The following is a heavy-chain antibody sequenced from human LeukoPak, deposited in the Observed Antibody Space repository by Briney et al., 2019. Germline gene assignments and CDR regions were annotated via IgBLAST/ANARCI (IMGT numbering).Heavy chain of an antibody. V-gene: IGHV4-4*07. Sequence: KPSETLSLTCTVSGGSISSYYWSWIRQPAGKGLEWIGRIYTSGSTNYNPSLKSRVTMSVDTSKNQFSLKLSSVTAADTAVYYCARDLWGVQDIVVVPAVNDAFDIWGQGTMVTVSS. D-gene: IGHD2-2*01. CDR1: GGSISSYY. CDR3: ARDLWGVQDIVVVPAVNDAFDI. J-gene: IGHJ3*02. CDR2: IYTSGST.